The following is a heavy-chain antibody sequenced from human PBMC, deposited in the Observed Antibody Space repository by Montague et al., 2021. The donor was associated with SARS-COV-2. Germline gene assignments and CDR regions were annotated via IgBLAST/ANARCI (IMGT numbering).Heavy chain of an antibody. CDR3: VRVDPYGGPLGAYGI. V-gene: IGHV4-59*11. CDR2: IYDGGAV. Sequence: SETLSLTCTVSGGSISTHYWSWLRRSPGKGLEWIAYIYDGGAVNYNPSLGSRVTISTDTSKNQFSLKVNSVTAADTAVYYCVRVDPYGGPLGAYGIGGQGTVVTGS. D-gene: IGHD4-23*01. CDR1: GGSISTHY. J-gene: IGHJ3*02.